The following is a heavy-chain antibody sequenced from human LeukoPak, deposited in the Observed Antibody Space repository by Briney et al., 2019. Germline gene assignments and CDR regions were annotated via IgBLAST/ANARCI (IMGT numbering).Heavy chain of an antibody. D-gene: IGHD4-11*01. CDR1: GGSISSGGYY. CDR2: IYYSGST. CDR3: ARGGLDYRRWFDP. V-gene: IGHV4-31*03. J-gene: IGHJ5*02. Sequence: PSETLSLTCTVSGGSISSGGYYWSWIRQHPGRGLEWIGYIYYSGSTYYNPSLKSRVTISVDTSKNQFSLKLSSVTAADTAVYYCARGGLDYRRWFDPWGQGTLVTVSS.